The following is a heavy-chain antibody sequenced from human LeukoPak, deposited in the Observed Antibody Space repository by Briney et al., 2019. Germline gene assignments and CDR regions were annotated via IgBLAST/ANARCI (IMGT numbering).Heavy chain of an antibody. CDR3: ATGGYYYGSGSYWTGN. CDR2: FDPEDGET. Sequence: ASVKVSCKVSGYTLTELSMHWVRQAPGKGLEWMGGFDPEDGETIYAQKFQGRVTMTEDTSTDTAYMELSSLRSEDTAVYYCATGGYYYGSGSYWTGNWGQGTLVTVSS. V-gene: IGHV1-24*01. D-gene: IGHD3-10*01. J-gene: IGHJ4*02. CDR1: GYTLTELS.